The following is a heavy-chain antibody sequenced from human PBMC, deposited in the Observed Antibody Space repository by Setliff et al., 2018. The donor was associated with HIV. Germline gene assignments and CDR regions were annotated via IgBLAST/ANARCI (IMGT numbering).Heavy chain of an antibody. J-gene: IGHJ6*02. CDR1: GGSISSSSYY. CDR2: IFYSGSA. V-gene: IGHV4-39*07. Sequence: PSETLSLTCTVSGGSISSSSYYWGWIRQPPGKGREWIGSIFYSGSANYNPSLRSPVAIPVDKSKNQFSVKLTSVTAADTAVYYCARGHCSGTNCYGVDYYGMDVWGQGTTVTVSS. CDR3: ARGHCSGTNCYGVDYYGMDV. D-gene: IGHD2-2*01.